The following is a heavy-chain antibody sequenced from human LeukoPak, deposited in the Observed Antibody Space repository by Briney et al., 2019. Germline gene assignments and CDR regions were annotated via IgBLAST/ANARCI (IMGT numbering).Heavy chain of an antibody. J-gene: IGHJ6*02. CDR2: ISSSSSYI. CDR3: ASYLGTGSGTTYYYYGMDV. V-gene: IGHV3-21*01. CDR1: GFTFSGYN. D-gene: IGHD1-1*01. Sequence: GGSLRLSCAASGFTFSGYNMNWVRQAPGKGLEWVSSISSSSSYIYYADSVKGRFTISRDNAKNSLYLQMNSLRAEDTAVYYCASYLGTGSGTTYYYYGMDVWGQGTTVTVSS.